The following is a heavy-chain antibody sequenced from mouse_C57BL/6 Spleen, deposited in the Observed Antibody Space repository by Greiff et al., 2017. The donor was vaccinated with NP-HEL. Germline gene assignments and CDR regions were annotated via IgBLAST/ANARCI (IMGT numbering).Heavy chain of an antibody. V-gene: IGHV1-69*01. D-gene: IGHD2-4*01. Sequence: QVQLQQPGAELVMPGASVKLSCKASGYTFTSYWMHWVKQRPGQGLEWIGEIDPSDSYTNYNQKFKGKSTLTVDKSSSTAYMQLSSLTSEDSAVYYCARRGDYDDYYAMDYWGQGTSVTVSS. J-gene: IGHJ4*01. CDR1: GYTFTSYW. CDR3: ARRGDYDDYYAMDY. CDR2: IDPSDSYT.